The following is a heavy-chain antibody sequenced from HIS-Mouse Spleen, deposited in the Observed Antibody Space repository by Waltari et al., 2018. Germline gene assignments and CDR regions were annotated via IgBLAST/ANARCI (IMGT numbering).Heavy chain of an antibody. J-gene: IGHJ3*02. Sequence: QVQLQESGPGLVKPSETLSLTCTVSGGSISSYYWSWIRQPAGKGLEWIGRIYTSGSANDNPCRKRRVTMSVDTSKNQLSLKLSSVTAADTAVYYCARDFHDFWSGYYGGDKKHDAFDIWGQGTMVTVSS. CDR3: ARDFHDFWSGYYGGDKKHDAFDI. CDR1: GGSISSYY. CDR2: IYTSGSA. D-gene: IGHD3-3*01. V-gene: IGHV4-4*07.